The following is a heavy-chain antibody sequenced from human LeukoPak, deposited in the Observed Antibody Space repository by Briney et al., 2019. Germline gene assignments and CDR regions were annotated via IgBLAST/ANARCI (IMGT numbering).Heavy chain of an antibody. J-gene: IGHJ4*02. D-gene: IGHD1-26*01. Sequence: SETLSLTCTVSGGSISGYYWSWIRQPPGKGLEWIGYNYYSGSTNYNPSLKSRVTISVDTSKNQFSLKLSSVTAADTAVYYCARGREWEPKVFDYWGQGTLVTVSS. V-gene: IGHV4-59*01. CDR3: ARGREWEPKVFDY. CDR1: GGSISGYY. CDR2: NYYSGST.